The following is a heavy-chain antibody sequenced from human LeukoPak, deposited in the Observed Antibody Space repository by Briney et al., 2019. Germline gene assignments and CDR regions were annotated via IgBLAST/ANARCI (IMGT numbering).Heavy chain of an antibody. CDR2: IYYSGST. D-gene: IGHD3-22*01. Sequence: SETLSLTCTVSGGSISSYYWSWIRQPPGKGLEWLGYIYYSGSTNYNPSLKSRVTISVDTSKNQFSLKLSSVTAADTAVYYCARAANGRYDSGGYIDNFDYWGQGTLVTVSS. J-gene: IGHJ4*02. CDR1: GGSISSYY. CDR3: ARAANGRYDSGGYIDNFDY. V-gene: IGHV4-59*01.